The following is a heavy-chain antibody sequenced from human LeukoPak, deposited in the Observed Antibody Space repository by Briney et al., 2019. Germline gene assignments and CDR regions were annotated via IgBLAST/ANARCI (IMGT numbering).Heavy chain of an antibody. D-gene: IGHD6-13*01. CDR3: AKDSGLAAAGTGMDV. CDR2: ISYDGSNK. CDR1: GFTFSSYG. Sequence: GGSLRLSCAASGFTFSSYGMHWVRQAPGKGLEWVAVISYDGSNKYYADSVKGRFTISRDNSKNTLYLQMNSRRAEDTAVYYCAKDSGLAAAGTGMDVWGQGTTVTVSS. J-gene: IGHJ6*02. V-gene: IGHV3-30*18.